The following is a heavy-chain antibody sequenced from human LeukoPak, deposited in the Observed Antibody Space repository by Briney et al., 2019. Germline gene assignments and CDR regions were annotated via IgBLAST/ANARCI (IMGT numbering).Heavy chain of an antibody. V-gene: IGHV1-69*04. CDR3: ARDGEISLWFDP. D-gene: IGHD7-27*01. Sequence: ASVKVSCKASGGTFSSYTISWVRQAPGQGLEWMGRIIPILGIANYAQKFQGRVTITADKSTSTACMELSSLRSEDTAVYYCARDGEISLWFDPWGQGTLVTVSS. CDR1: GGTFSSYT. CDR2: IIPILGIA. J-gene: IGHJ5*02.